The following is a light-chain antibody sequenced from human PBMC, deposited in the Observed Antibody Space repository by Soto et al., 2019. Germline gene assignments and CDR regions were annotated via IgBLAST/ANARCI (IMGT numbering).Light chain of an antibody. CDR2: GAS. CDR3: QHYVSSPRT. Sequence: IMLTQSPGTLSLSPGERATLSCRASQSVSTYLAWYQQKPGQAPRLLIYGASSRATGIPDGFRGGGSGTDFTLTVSIFEPEDLAVYYCQHYVSSPRTFGQGTKREIK. V-gene: IGKV3-20*01. CDR1: QSVSTY. J-gene: IGKJ2*01.